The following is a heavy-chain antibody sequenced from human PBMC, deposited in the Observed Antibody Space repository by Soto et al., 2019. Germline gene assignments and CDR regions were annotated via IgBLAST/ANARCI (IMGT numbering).Heavy chain of an antibody. CDR2: ISTDNGNT. J-gene: IGHJ6*02. CDR1: GYTFTSYG. CDR3: ARDVPDTALFFYYYGMDV. Sequence: QVHLVQSGAEVKKPGASVKVSCKASGYTFTSYGISWVRQAPGQGLEWMGWISTDNGNTNYAHNIQGRVTMTTDTSTSTAYMELWSLKSDDTAVYYCARDVPDTALFFYYYGMDVWGQGTTVTVSS. D-gene: IGHD5-18*01. V-gene: IGHV1-18*01.